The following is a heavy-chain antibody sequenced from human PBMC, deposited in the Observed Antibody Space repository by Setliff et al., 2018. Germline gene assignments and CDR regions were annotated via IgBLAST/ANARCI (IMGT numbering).Heavy chain of an antibody. CDR2: IKQDGSEK. CDR3: ARDRGGGLYDY. CDR1: GFSFSIFW. V-gene: IGHV3-7*01. J-gene: IGHJ4*02. Sequence: LGGSLRLSCAGSGFSFSIFWMSWVRQAPGKGLEWVATIKQDGSEKFYVDSVKGRFTISRDNAKNSLYLQMDSLRVEDTAMYFCARDRGGGLYDYWGRGTLVIVSS. D-gene: IGHD3-16*01.